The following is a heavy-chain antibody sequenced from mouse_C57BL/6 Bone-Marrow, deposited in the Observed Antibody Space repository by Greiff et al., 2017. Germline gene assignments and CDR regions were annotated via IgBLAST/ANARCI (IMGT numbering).Heavy chain of an antibody. CDR1: GYTFTSYG. CDR3: VCDYNWDEDYAMDY. J-gene: IGHJ4*01. V-gene: IGHV1-81*01. Sequence: QVQLKQSGAELARPGASVKLSCKASGYTFTSYGISWVKQRTGQGLEWIGEIYPRSGNTYYNEKFKGKATLTADKSSSTAYMELRSLTSEDSAVYFCVCDYNWDEDYAMDYWGQGTSVTVSS. D-gene: IGHD4-1*02. CDR2: IYPRSGNT.